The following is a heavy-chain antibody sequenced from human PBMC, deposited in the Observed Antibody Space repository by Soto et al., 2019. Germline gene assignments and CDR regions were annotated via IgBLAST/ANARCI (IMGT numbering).Heavy chain of an antibody. CDR2: ISGSGGST. V-gene: IGHV3-23*01. J-gene: IGHJ4*02. D-gene: IGHD3-3*01. CDR3: AKLTYYDFWSGYYYFDY. Sequence: GGSLRLSCAASGFTFSSYAMSWVRQAPGKGLEWVSAISGSGGSTYYADSVKGRFTISGDNSKNTLYLQMNSLRAEDTAVYYCAKLTYYDFWSGYYYFDYWGQGTLVTVSS. CDR1: GFTFSSYA.